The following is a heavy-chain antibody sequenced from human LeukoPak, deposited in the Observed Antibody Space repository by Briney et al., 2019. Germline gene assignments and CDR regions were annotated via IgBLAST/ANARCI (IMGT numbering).Heavy chain of an antibody. Sequence: SETLSLTCTVSGGSFNRYYGSWIRQPPGKGLEWIGFVSYSGTTDYNPSLKSRVTISKDTSKSQLSLKLTSVTAADTAVYYCARHPSADPAYFFDYWGQGTLVTVSS. V-gene: IGHV4-59*08. CDR2: VSYSGTT. D-gene: IGHD3-9*01. CDR3: ARHPSADPAYFFDY. CDR1: GGSFNRYY. J-gene: IGHJ4*02.